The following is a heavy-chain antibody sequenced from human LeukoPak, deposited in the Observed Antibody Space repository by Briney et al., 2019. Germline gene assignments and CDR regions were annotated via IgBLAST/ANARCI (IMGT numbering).Heavy chain of an antibody. CDR3: ARVYCGGDCYHFDY. Sequence: ASVKVSCKASGYTFTGYFMHWVRQAPGQGLEWMGWINPNSGGTNYAQKVQGRVTMTRDTSISTAYMELSRLRSDDTAMYYCARVYCGGDCYHFDYWGQGTLVTVSS. J-gene: IGHJ4*02. D-gene: IGHD2-21*02. V-gene: IGHV1-2*02. CDR2: INPNSGGT. CDR1: GYTFTGYF.